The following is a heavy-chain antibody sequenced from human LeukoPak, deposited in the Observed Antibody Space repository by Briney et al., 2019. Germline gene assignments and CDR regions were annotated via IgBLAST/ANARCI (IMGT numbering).Heavy chain of an antibody. CDR2: IRYDGSNK. CDR1: GFTFSSYS. Sequence: PGGSLRLSCAASGFTFSSYSMNWVRQAPGKGLEWVAFIRYDGSNKYYADSVKGRFTISRDNSKNTLDLQMNSLRAEDTAVYYCAKSGAVAGPFDYWGQGTLVTVSS. V-gene: IGHV3-30*02. CDR3: AKSGAVAGPFDY. J-gene: IGHJ4*02. D-gene: IGHD6-19*01.